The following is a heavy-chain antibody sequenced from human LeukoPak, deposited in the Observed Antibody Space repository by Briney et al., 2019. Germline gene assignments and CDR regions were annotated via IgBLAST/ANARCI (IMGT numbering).Heavy chain of an antibody. CDR1: GFTFSDYY. CDR2: ISSSSSYT. J-gene: IGHJ6*02. V-gene: IGHV3-11*05. CDR3: ARDFTKHYCSSTSCLDYYYYYGMDV. D-gene: IGHD2-2*01. Sequence: PGGSLRLSCAASGFTFSDYYMSWIRQAPGKGLEWVSYISSSSSYTNYADSVKGRFTISRDNAKNSLYLQMNSLRAEDTAVYYCARDFTKHYCSSTSCLDYYYYYGMDVWGQGTTVTVSS.